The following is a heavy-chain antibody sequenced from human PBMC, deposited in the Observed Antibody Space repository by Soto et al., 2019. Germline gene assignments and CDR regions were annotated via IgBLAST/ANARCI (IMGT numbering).Heavy chain of an antibody. D-gene: IGHD5-12*01. CDR3: ARRNSGYDHDAFDI. J-gene: IGHJ3*02. Sequence: SETLSLTCSVSGGSIRSYYWSWIRQPPGKGLEWIGYIYYSGSTNYNPSLKSRVTISVDTSKNQFSLKLSSVTAADTAVYYCARRNSGYDHDAFDIWGQGTMVTVSS. V-gene: IGHV4-59*01. CDR2: IYYSGST. CDR1: GGSIRSYY.